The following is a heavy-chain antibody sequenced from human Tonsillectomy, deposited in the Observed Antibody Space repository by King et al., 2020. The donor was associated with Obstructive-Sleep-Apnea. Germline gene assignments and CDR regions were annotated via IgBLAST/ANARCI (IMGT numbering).Heavy chain of an antibody. CDR2: IYRSGNT. V-gene: IGHV3-53*04. D-gene: IGHD2-8*02. CDR3: AREGDGTGREFDY. J-gene: IGHJ4*02. Sequence: VQLVESGGGLVQPGGSLRLSCVASGFTVSDNYMSWVRQPPGKGLEWVSVIYRSGNTYYADSVKGRFTISRHKSKNTLYLQMNSLRAEDTAVYYCAREGDGTGREFDYWGQGTLVTVSS. CDR1: GFTVSDNY.